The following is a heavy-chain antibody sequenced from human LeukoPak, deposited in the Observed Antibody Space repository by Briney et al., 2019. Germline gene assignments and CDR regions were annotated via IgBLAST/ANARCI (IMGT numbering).Heavy chain of an antibody. J-gene: IGHJ6*03. D-gene: IGHD1-1*01. CDR3: ARAGQLSYYYYMDV. Sequence: GGSLRLSCEDSGFTFSSYWISWVLQAPGNGLEWLANIKQDGSEKYYVDSVKGRFTISRDNAKNSLYLQMNSLRAEDTAVYYCARAGQLSYYYYMDVWGKGTTVTVSS. CDR2: IKQDGSEK. CDR1: GFTFSSYW. V-gene: IGHV3-7*04.